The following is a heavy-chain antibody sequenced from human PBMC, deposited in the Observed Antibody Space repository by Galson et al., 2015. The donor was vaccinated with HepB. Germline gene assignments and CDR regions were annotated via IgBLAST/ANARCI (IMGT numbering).Heavy chain of an antibody. CDR2: ISSSSSYT. V-gene: IGHV3-11*03. J-gene: IGHJ4*02. CDR1: GFTFSDYY. CDR3: ARVLWFGELLPVD. D-gene: IGHD3-10*01. Sequence: SLRLSCAASGFTFSDYYMSWIRKAPGKGLEWVSYISSSSSYTNYADSVKGRFTISRDNAKNSLYLQMNSLRAEDTAVYYCARVLWFGELLPVDWGQGTLVTVSS.